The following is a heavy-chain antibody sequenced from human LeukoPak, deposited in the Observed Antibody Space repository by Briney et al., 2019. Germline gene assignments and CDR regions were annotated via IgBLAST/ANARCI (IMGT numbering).Heavy chain of an antibody. Sequence: GGSLRLSCAASGFTFDDYAMHWVRQAPGKGLEWVSDISWNSGSIGYADSVKGRFTISRDNAKNSLYLQMNSLRAEDTALYYCAKEVGYFDPGYYYGMDVWGQGTTVTVSS. V-gene: IGHV3-9*01. CDR2: ISWNSGSI. J-gene: IGHJ6*02. CDR3: AKEVGYFDPGYYYGMDV. CDR1: GFTFDDYA. D-gene: IGHD3-9*01.